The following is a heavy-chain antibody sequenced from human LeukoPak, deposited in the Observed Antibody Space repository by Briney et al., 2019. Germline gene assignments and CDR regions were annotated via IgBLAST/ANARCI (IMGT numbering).Heavy chain of an antibody. CDR2: IRSRTEGGTA. V-gene: IGHV3-15*01. D-gene: IGHD2-15*01. Sequence: PGGSLRLSCVASGFTFSDAWMSWVRQAPGKGLEWVARIRSRTEGGTADYAAPVKGRFTIPRDDSENTLSLQMNSLKSEDTAVYYCTTDYCSDGSCPGAFDMWGQGTMVTVSS. CDR1: GFTFSDAW. J-gene: IGHJ3*02. CDR3: TTDYCSDGSCPGAFDM.